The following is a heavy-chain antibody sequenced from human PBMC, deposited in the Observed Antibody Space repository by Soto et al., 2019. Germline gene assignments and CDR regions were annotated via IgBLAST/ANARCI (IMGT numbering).Heavy chain of an antibody. Sequence: SETLSLTCTVSGGSITDYSWVWIRQPAGKGLEWIGRIFSSGSTNYNPSLKGRITMSLDTSKNQFSLKLNSATATDTAVYFCARDQGAVVTADNWLDPWGQGIMVTVYS. D-gene: IGHD2-21*02. CDR1: GGSITDYS. J-gene: IGHJ5*02. V-gene: IGHV4-4*07. CDR3: ARDQGAVVTADNWLDP. CDR2: IFSSGST.